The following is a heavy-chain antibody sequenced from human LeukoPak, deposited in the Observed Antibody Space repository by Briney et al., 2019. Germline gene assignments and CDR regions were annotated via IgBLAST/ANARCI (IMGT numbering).Heavy chain of an antibody. CDR2: ISDSGGTT. Sequence: GGSLRLSCAASGFTFSSYAMSWVRQAPGKGLERVSLISDSGGTTHYADSVKGRFTISRDNSKNTLFLQMNSLRAEDTAVYYCAAASGNYGPWGQGTLVTVSS. D-gene: IGHD1-26*01. J-gene: IGHJ5*02. V-gene: IGHV3-23*01. CDR3: AAASGNYGP. CDR1: GFTFSSYA.